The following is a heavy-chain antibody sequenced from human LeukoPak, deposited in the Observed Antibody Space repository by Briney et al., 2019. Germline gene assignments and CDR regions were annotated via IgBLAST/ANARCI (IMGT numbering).Heavy chain of an antibody. D-gene: IGHD5-18*01. CDR3: ARDGPIQLWRIYYYYYMDV. Sequence: SETLSLTCTVSGYSISSGYYWGWIRQPPGKGLEWIGNIYHSGSTFYNPSLKSRVTTSVDTSKNQFSLKLSSVTAADTAVYYCARDGPIQLWRIYYYYYMDVWGKGTTVTVSS. V-gene: IGHV4-38-2*02. J-gene: IGHJ6*03. CDR1: GYSISSGYY. CDR2: IYHSGST.